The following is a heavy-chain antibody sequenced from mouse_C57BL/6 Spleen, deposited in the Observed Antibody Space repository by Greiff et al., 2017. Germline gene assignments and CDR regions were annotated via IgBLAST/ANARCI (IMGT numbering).Heavy chain of an antibody. CDR2: ISDGGSYT. Sequence: DVHLVESGGGLVKPGGSLKLSCAASGFTFSSYAMSWVRQTPEKRLEWVATISDGGSYTYYPDNVKGRFTISRDNAKNNLYLQMSHLKSEDTAMYYCARVRYYFDYWGQGTTLTVSS. D-gene: IGHD3-2*02. V-gene: IGHV5-4*01. CDR3: ARVRYYFDY. J-gene: IGHJ2*01. CDR1: GFTFSSYA.